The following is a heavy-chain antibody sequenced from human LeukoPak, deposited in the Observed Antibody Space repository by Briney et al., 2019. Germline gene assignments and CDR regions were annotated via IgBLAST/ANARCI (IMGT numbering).Heavy chain of an antibody. CDR3: AKDSMVTAFDI. V-gene: IGHV3-23*01. D-gene: IGHD2-21*02. CDR1: AFIFSGHW. J-gene: IGHJ3*02. CDR2: ISGSGGST. Sequence: PGGSLRLSCEGSAFIFSGHWMNWVRQTPGKGLEWVSAISGSGGSTYYADSVKGRFTISRDNSKNTLYLQMNSLRAEDTAVYYCAKDSMVTAFDIWGQGTMVTVSS.